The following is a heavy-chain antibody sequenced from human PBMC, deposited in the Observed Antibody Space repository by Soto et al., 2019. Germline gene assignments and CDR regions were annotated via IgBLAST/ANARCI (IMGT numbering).Heavy chain of an antibody. J-gene: IGHJ5*02. CDR2: MQHTGNT. CDR3: AKDVSSRRWFDP. Sequence: SETLSLTCAVSGASIRSYHWSWIRQPAGKGLEWIGRMQHTGNTNYNPSLKSRVTMSVDASKNQISLKMTSVTAADTAVYFCAKDVSSRRWFDPWGQGILVTVSS. CDR1: GASIRSYH. D-gene: IGHD3-16*01. V-gene: IGHV4-4*07.